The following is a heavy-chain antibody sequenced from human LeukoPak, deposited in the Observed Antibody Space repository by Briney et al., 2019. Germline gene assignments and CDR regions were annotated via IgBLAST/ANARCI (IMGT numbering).Heavy chain of an antibody. D-gene: IGHD2-8*01. CDR2: IIPIFGTA. CDR1: GGTFSSYA. J-gene: IGHJ6*02. V-gene: IGHV1-69*13. CDR3: AANLAALSYYYYGMDV. Sequence: SVKVSCKASGGTFSSYAISWVRQAPGQGLEWMGGIIPIFGTANYAQKFQGRVTITADESTSTAYMELSSLRSEDTAVYYCAANLAALSYYYYGMDVWGQGTTVTVSS.